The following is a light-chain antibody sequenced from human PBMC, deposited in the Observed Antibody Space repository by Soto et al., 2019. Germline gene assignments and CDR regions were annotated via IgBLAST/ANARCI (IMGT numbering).Light chain of an antibody. CDR2: RDS. CDR3: QVWDSSTAVV. Sequence: SYELTQPLSVSVALGQTARITCGGNNIGSKNVHWYQQKPGQAPVLVIYRDSNRPSGIPEGFSCSNSGNTATLTISRAQVGDEADYYCQVWDSSTAVVFGGGTKLTVL. V-gene: IGLV3-9*01. CDR1: NIGSKN. J-gene: IGLJ2*01.